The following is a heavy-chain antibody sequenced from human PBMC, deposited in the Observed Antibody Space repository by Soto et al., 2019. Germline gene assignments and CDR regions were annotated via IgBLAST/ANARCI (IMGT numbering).Heavy chain of an antibody. D-gene: IGHD3-10*01. V-gene: IGHV3-23*01. J-gene: IGHJ4*02. CDR1: GFTFSSYA. Sequence: EVQLLESGGGLVQPGGSLRRSCAASGFTFSSYAMSWVRQAPGKGLEWVSIIGVGGGDRYYPESVKGRFTISRDNSRETLYLEMKSLRDEDTAVYYCARVRFGALVWGQGTLVTVSS. CDR3: ARVRFGALV. CDR2: IGVGGGDR.